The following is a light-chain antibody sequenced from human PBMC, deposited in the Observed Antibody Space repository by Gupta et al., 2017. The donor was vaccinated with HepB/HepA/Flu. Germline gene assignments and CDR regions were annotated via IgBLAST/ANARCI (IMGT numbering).Light chain of an antibody. Sequence: SSALTQAPAVAVALGQTVRITCQGDSLRRYFASWYQQKPGQAPVLVFYGEHNRPSGIPDRFSGSSSGNTTSMTISGAQAEDEADYYCQSRDSSDNHLVFGTGTKVTVL. CDR1: SLRRYF. J-gene: IGLJ1*01. CDR3: QSRDSSDNHLV. CDR2: GEH. V-gene: IGLV3-19*01.